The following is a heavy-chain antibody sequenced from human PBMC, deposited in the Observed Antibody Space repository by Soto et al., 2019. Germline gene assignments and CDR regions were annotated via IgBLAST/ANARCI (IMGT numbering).Heavy chain of an antibody. CDR3: ASHLGTGTHRGYFDY. CDR1: GGSISSSSYY. V-gene: IGHV4-39*01. D-gene: IGHD1-1*01. CDR2: IYYSGST. J-gene: IGHJ4*02. Sequence: QLQLQESGPGLVKPSETLSLTCTVSGGSISSSSYYWGWIRQPPGKGLEWIGSIYYSGSTYYNPSLKSRVTIPVDTSKNLFSLKLSSVTAADTALYYCASHLGTGTHRGYFDYWGQGTLVTVSS.